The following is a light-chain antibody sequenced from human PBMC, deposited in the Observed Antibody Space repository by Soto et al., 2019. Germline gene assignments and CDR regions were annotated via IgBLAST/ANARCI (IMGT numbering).Light chain of an antibody. CDR3: QQYGSSPPYT. J-gene: IGKJ2*01. CDR2: GSS. Sequence: VLTQSPGTLSLSPGERATLSCRASQTVSNNYLAWYQLRPGQAPRLLIFGSSDRAAGVPVRFSGSGSGTDFTLTISRLEPGDVAVYYCQQYGSSPPYTFGQGTKLEIK. V-gene: IGKV3-20*01. CDR1: QTVSNNY.